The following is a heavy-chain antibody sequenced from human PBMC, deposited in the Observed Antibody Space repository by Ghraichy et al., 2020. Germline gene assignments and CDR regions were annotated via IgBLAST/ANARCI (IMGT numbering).Heavy chain of an antibody. D-gene: IGHD2-21*02. J-gene: IGHJ4*02. CDR1: DDSISNYY. CDR3: ARTAAGLSYSDY. V-gene: IGHV4-59*01. CDR2: IYYSGSS. Sequence: SETLSLTCNVSDDSISNYYWNWIQQPPGKGLEWIGYIYYSGSSNYNPSLKSRVTISIDTSKNQFSLKLSSVTAADTAVYYCARTAAGLSYSDYWGQGILVTVSS.